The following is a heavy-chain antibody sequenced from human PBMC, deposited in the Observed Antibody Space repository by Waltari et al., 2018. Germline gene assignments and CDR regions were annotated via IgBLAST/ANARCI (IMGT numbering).Heavy chain of an antibody. CDR1: GASISGYY. V-gene: IGHV4-59*12. D-gene: IGHD6-13*01. CDR3: ARDGGQAAGAIWALDY. Sequence: QVHLQESGPGLLNPSETLSLTCTVSGASISGYYWTWIRQPPGKGLEWIGYIYYSGSTNYNPSLKSRVTISVDTSKNQFSLKLSSVTAADTAVYYCARDGGQAAGAIWALDYWGQGTLVTVSS. J-gene: IGHJ4*02. CDR2: IYYSGST.